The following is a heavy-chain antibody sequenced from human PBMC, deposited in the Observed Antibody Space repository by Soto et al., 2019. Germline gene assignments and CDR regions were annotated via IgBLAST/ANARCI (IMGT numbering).Heavy chain of an antibody. CDR3: ARGGVYGGNSHPGWLDP. J-gene: IGHJ5*02. CDR1: GFTFSNYA. V-gene: IGHV3-21*01. D-gene: IGHD4-17*01. Sequence: LRLSCAASGFTFSNYAMNWVRQAPGKGLEWVASISSSPNYIYYADSLKGRFAVSRDNAKNSLHMQVDSLRAEDTAVYYCARGGVYGGNSHPGWLDPWGQGTLVTVSS. CDR2: ISSSPNYI.